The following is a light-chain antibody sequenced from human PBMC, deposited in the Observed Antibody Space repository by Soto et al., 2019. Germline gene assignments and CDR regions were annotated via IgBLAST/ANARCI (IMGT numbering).Light chain of an antibody. CDR1: HDITSY. Sequence: DIQMTQSPSSLSASVGDRVTITCQVSHDITSYLNWYQHKPGKAPKLLIDDASILEAGVPSRFSGSGSGTHFTFTISSLQREDVATYYCQKCDYLPIFGPGTTVDFK. CDR3: QKCDYLPI. V-gene: IGKV1-33*01. CDR2: DAS. J-gene: IGKJ3*01.